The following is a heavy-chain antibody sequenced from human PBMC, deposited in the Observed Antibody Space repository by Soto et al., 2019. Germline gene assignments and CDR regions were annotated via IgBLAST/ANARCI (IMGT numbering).Heavy chain of an antibody. D-gene: IGHD3-9*01. V-gene: IGHV3-30-3*01. J-gene: IGHJ3*02. CDR2: ISYDGSNK. CDR3: ARDSYDILTGYAFDI. Sequence: GGSLRLSCAASGFTFSSYAMHWVRQAPGKGLEWVAVISYDGSNKYYADSVKGRFTISRDNSKNTLYLQMNSLRAEDTAVYYCARDSYDILTGYAFDIWGQGTMVTVSS. CDR1: GFTFSSYA.